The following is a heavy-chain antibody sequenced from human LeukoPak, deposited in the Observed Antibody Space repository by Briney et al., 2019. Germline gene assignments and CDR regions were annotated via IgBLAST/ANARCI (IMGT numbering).Heavy chain of an antibody. CDR2: IYYSGST. V-gene: IGHV4-59*01. Sequence: PSETLSLTCTVSGGSISSYYWSWIRQPPGKGLEWIGYIYYSGSTNYNPSLKSRVTISVDTSKNQFSLKLNSVTAADTAVYYCARQRVVIDGRLDYWGQGTLVTVSS. D-gene: IGHD3-3*01. CDR3: ARQRVVIDGRLDY. J-gene: IGHJ4*02. CDR1: GGSISSYY.